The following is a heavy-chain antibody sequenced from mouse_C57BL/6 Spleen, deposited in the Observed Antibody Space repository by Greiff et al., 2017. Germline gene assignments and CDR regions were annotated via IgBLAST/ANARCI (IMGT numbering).Heavy chain of an antibody. J-gene: IGHJ1*03. CDR3: ARGFITTVVAHWYFDV. D-gene: IGHD1-1*01. CDR1: GFTFSSYA. Sequence: EVQGVESGGGLVKPGGSLKLSCAASGFTFSSYAMSWVRQTPEKRLEWVATISDGGSYTYYPDIVKGRFTISRDNAKNNLYLQMSHLKSEDTAMYYCARGFITTVVAHWYFDVWGTGTTVTVSS. CDR2: ISDGGSYT. V-gene: IGHV5-4*01.